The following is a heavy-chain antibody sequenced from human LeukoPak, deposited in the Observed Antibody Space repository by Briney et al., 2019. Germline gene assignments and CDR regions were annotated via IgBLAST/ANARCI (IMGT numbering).Heavy chain of an antibody. CDR2: INPNSGGT. CDR3: ARVRDGRLSYYYGMDV. D-gene: IGHD1-26*01. CDR1: GYTFTGYY. J-gene: IGHJ6*02. Sequence: ASVEVSCKASGYTFTGYYMHWVRQAPGQGLEWMGWINPNSGGTNYAQKFQGWVTMTRNTSISTAYMELSSLRSEDTAVYYCARVRDGRLSYYYGMDVWGQGTTVTVSS. V-gene: IGHV1-2*04.